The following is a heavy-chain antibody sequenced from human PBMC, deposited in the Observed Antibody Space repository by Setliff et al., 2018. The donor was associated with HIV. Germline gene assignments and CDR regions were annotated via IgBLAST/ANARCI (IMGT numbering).Heavy chain of an antibody. CDR2: ISSSGSTI. CDR3: VRDLTTIVTRKVFDF. Sequence: PGGSLRLSCAASGFTFSDYYMTWIRQAPGKGLEWVSHISSSGSTIYYADSVKGRFTISRDNSTNTVFVQMNSLRADDTATYYCVRDLTTIVTRKVFDFWGQGTMVTVSS. CDR1: GFTFSDYY. J-gene: IGHJ3*01. V-gene: IGHV3-11*04. D-gene: IGHD4-4*01.